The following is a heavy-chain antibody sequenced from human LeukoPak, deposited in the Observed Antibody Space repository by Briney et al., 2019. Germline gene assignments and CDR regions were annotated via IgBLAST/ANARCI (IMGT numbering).Heavy chain of an antibody. D-gene: IGHD3-10*01. J-gene: IGHJ5*02. CDR2: IYHSGST. CDR3: ARLAFYGSGGSLNWFDP. CDR1: GYSISSGYY. Sequence: PSETLSLTCAVSGYSISSGYYWGWSRQPPGKGLEWIGSIYHSGSTYYKPSLKSRVTISVETSKNQFSLKLSSVTAADTAVYYCARLAFYGSGGSLNWFDPWGQGTLVTVSS. V-gene: IGHV4-38-2*01.